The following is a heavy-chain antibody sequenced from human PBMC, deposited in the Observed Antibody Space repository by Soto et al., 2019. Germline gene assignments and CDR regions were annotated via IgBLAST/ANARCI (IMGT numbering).Heavy chain of an antibody. Sequence: VAALRLSCGASGFTFGSYSMSWFGQAPGKGLGWVSSISSSSSYIYYADSVKGRPTISRENAKNPLYPQMNSLRAEDTAVDYCARGSKIVVVPAAISSGYYYYGMDVWGQGTTVTVSS. CDR3: ARGSKIVVVPAAISSGYYYYGMDV. CDR1: GFTFGSYS. V-gene: IGHV3-21*01. D-gene: IGHD2-2*02. CDR2: ISSSSSYI. J-gene: IGHJ6*02.